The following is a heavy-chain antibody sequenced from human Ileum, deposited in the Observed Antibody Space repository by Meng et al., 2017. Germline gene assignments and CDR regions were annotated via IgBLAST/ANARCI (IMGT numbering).Heavy chain of an antibody. CDR3: AHRLAYSSNYNVGWFDP. Sequence: QITLEESGPTLVKPTQTLTLTCTFSGFSLSTSGVGVAWIRQPPGKALECLALIYWDDDKRYNPSLKNRLTITKDTSKNQVVLTMTNMDLVDTATYYCAHRLAYSSNYNVGWFDPWGQGTLVTVSS. V-gene: IGHV2-5*02. CDR1: GFSLSTSGVG. CDR2: IYWDDDK. J-gene: IGHJ5*02. D-gene: IGHD6-13*01.